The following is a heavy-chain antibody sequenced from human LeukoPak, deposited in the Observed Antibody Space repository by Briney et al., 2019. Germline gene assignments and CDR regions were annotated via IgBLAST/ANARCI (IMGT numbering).Heavy chain of an antibody. CDR3: ARGDYYDSSGPDAFDI. CDR1: GFTFDDYA. D-gene: IGHD3-22*01. Sequence: GGSLRLSCAASGFTFDDYAMHWVRQAPGKGLEWVSGISWNSGSIGYADSVKGRFTISRDNAKNSLYLQMNSLRAEDTAVYYCARGDYYDSSGPDAFDIWGQGTMVTVSS. J-gene: IGHJ3*02. V-gene: IGHV3-9*01. CDR2: ISWNSGSI.